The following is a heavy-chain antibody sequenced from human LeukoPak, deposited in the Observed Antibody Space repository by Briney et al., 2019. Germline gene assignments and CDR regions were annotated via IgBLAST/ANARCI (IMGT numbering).Heavy chain of an antibody. Sequence: PGGSLRLSCAASGFTFSHYAFHWVRQAPGPGLEWVAVIWSDATNQFYADSVKGRFTISRDYSQKTVYLETDSLTIEDTAIYYCAKDAQRGFDYSNSLEYWGPGTLVSVSS. CDR1: GFTFSHYA. V-gene: IGHV3-33*06. J-gene: IGHJ4*02. CDR2: IWSDATNQ. D-gene: IGHD4-11*01. CDR3: AKDAQRGFDYSNSLEY.